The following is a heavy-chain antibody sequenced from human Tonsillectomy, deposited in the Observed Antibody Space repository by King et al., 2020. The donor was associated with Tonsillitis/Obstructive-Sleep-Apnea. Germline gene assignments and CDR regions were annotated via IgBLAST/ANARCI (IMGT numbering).Heavy chain of an antibody. CDR1: GGSISSYY. Sequence: VQLQESGPGLVKPSETLSLTCTVSGGSISSYYWSWIRQPPGKGLEWIGYIYYSGSTNYNPSLKSRVTISVDTSKNQFSLKLSSLTAADTAVYYCARERILRYFDYWGQGTLVTVSS. CDR2: IYYSGST. J-gene: IGHJ4*02. CDR3: ARERILRYFDY. V-gene: IGHV4-59*01. D-gene: IGHD2/OR15-2a*01.